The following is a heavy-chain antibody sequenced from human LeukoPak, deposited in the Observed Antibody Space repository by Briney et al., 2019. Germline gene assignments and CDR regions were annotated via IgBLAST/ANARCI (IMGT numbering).Heavy chain of an antibody. V-gene: IGHV3-23*01. CDR1: GFTFSSYA. CDR2: ISGSGGST. CDR3: AKAGYDEWELRNFDY. J-gene: IGHJ4*02. Sequence: GGSLRLSCAASGFTFSSYAMSWVRQAPGKGLEWVSAISGSGGSTYYADSVKGRFTISRDNPKNTLYLQMNSLRAEDTAVYYCAKAGYDEWELRNFDYWGQGTLVTVSS. D-gene: IGHD1-26*01.